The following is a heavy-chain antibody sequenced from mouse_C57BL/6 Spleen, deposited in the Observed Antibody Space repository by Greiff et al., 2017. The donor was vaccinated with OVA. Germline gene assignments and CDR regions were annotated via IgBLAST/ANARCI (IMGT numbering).Heavy chain of an antibody. J-gene: IGHJ1*03. CDR3: ARPYDGYYGYFDV. D-gene: IGHD2-3*01. CDR2: IDPSDSYT. Sequence: VQLQQPGAELVMPGASVKLSCKASGYTFTSYWMHWVKQRPGQGLEWIGEIDPSDSYTNYNQKFKGKSTLTVDKSSSTAYMQLSSLTSEDSAVYYCARPYDGYYGYFDVWGTGTTVTVSS. CDR1: GYTFTSYW. V-gene: IGHV1-69*01.